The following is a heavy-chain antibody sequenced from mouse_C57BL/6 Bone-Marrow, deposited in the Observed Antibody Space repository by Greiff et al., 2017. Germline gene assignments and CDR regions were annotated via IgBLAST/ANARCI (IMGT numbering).Heavy chain of an antibody. CDR3: AREGTYEGEDY. CDR1: GYTFTSYW. CDR2: IDPSDSYT. D-gene: IGHD5-1*01. J-gene: IGHJ2*01. Sequence: QVQLQQPGAELVMPGASVKLSCKASGYTFTSYWMHWVKQRPGQGLEWIGEIDPSDSYTNYNQKFKGKSTLTVDKSSSTAYMQRSSLTSEDSAVYYCAREGTYEGEDYWGQGTTLTVSS. V-gene: IGHV1-69*01.